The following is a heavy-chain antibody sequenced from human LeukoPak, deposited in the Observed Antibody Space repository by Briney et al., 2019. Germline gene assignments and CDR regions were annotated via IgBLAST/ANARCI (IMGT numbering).Heavy chain of an antibody. D-gene: IGHD6-19*01. J-gene: IGHJ5*02. V-gene: IGHV3-23*01. Sequence: GGSLRLSCAASGFTFSSYAMSWVRQAPGKGLEWVSAISGSGGSTYYADSVKGRFTISRDNSKNTLYLQMNSLRAEDTAVYYCAKDRDPAVAGPEWFDPWGQGTLVTVSS. CDR2: ISGSGGST. CDR3: AKDRDPAVAGPEWFDP. CDR1: GFTFSSYA.